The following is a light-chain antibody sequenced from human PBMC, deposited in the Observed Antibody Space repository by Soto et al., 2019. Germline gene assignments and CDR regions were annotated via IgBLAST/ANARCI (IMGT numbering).Light chain of an antibody. Sequence: QSVLTQPPSASGSPGQSVTISCTGTSSDVGGYDYVSWYQQRPGKAPKLLIHEVTKRPSGFPDRFSGSKSGNTASLTISGLQAEDEADYYCCSYAGSYVFGTGTKLTVL. V-gene: IGLV2-8*01. CDR3: CSYAGSYV. CDR2: EVT. J-gene: IGLJ1*01. CDR1: SSDVGGYDY.